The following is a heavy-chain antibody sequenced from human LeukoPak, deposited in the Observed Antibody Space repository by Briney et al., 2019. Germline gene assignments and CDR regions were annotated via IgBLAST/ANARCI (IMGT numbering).Heavy chain of an antibody. J-gene: IGHJ4*02. CDR3: ARDRGYCSSTSCYRGQYYFDY. CDR1: GYTFTGYY. Sequence: ASVKVSCKASGYTFTGYYMHWVRQAPGQGLEWMGWINPNSGGTNYAQKFQGRVTMTRDTSISTAYMELSRLGSDDTAVYYCARDRGYCSSTSCYRGQYYFDYWGQGTLVTVSS. V-gene: IGHV1-2*02. CDR2: INPNSGGT. D-gene: IGHD2-2*01.